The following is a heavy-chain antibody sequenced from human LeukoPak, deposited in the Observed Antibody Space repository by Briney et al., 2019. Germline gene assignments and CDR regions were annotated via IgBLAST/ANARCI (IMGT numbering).Heavy chain of an antibody. CDR3: ATAQTDSSGYFAFYGMDV. CDR2: INHSGST. J-gene: IGHJ6*02. CDR1: GGSFSGYY. D-gene: IGHD3-22*01. Sequence: SETLSLTCAVYGGSFSGYYWSWIRQPPGKGLEWIGEINHSGSTNYNPSLKSRVTISVDTSKNQFSLKPSSVTAADTAVYYCATAQTDSSGYFAFYGMDVWGQGTTVTVSS. V-gene: IGHV4-34*01.